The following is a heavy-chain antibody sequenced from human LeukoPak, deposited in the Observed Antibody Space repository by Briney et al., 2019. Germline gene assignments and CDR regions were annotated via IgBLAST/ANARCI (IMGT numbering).Heavy chain of an antibody. V-gene: IGHV1-58*02. CDR2: IVVGSGNT. CDR1: GFTFTSSA. Sequence: TSVKLSCKASGFTFTSSAMQWVRQARGQRLEWIGWIVVGSGNTNYAQKFQERVTITRDMSTSTAYMELSSLRSEDTAVYYCAADWAAPQEGAFDIWGQGTMVTVSS. D-gene: IGHD2-15*01. CDR3: AADWAAPQEGAFDI. J-gene: IGHJ3*02.